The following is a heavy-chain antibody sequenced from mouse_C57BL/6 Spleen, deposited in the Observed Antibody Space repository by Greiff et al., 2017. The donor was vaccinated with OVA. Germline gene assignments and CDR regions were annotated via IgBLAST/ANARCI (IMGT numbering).Heavy chain of an antibody. CDR3: ARGTHWYFDV. D-gene: IGHD3-3*01. J-gene: IGHJ1*03. CDR1: GYTFTDYY. CDR2: INPNNGGT. V-gene: IGHV1-26*01. Sequence: VQLKQSGPELVKPGASVKISCKASGYTFTDYYMNWVKQSHGKSLEWIGDINPNNGGTSYNQKFKGKATLTVDKSSSTAYMELRSLTSEDSAVYYCARGTHWYFDVWGTGTTVTVSS.